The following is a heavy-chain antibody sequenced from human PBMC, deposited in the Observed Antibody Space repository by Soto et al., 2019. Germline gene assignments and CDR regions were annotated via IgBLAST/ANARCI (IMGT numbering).Heavy chain of an antibody. J-gene: IGHJ4*02. CDR1: GFTFSSYG. CDR2: IWYDGSNK. CDR3: AREGSDWNDGEGFDY. Sequence: GGSLRLSCAASGFTFSSYGMHWVRQAPGKGLEWVAVIWYDGSNKYYADSVKGRFTISRDNSKNTLYLQMNSLRAEDTAVYYCAREGSDWNDGEGFDYWGQGTLVTVSS. D-gene: IGHD1-1*01. V-gene: IGHV3-33*01.